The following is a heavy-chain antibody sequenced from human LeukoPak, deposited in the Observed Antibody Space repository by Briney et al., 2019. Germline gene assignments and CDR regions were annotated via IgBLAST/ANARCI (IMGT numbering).Heavy chain of an antibody. CDR3: ARARTIGWFDP. CDR1: GFTFSSYE. CDR2: IYYSGST. V-gene: IGHV4-39*07. Sequence: GSLRLSCAASGFTFSSYEMNWIRQPPGKGLEWIGSIYYSGSTYYNPSLKSRVTISVDTSKNQFSLKLSSVTAADTAVYYCARARTIGWFDPWGQGTLVTVSS. J-gene: IGHJ5*02. D-gene: IGHD2/OR15-2a*01.